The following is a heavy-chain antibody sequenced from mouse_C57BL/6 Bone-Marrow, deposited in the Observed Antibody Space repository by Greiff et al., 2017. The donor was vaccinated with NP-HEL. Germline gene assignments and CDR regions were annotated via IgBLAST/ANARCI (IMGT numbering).Heavy chain of an antibody. D-gene: IGHD1-1*01. V-gene: IGHV5-17*01. CDR3: ARYGSSSEDY. Sequence: EVKLVESGGGLVKPGGSLKLSCAASGFTFSDYGMHWVRQAPEKGLEWVAYISSGSSTSYYADTVKGRFTISRDNAKNTLCLQMTSLRSEDTAMYYCARYGSSSEDYWGQGTTLTVSS. CDR1: GFTFSDYG. CDR2: ISSGSSTS. J-gene: IGHJ2*01.